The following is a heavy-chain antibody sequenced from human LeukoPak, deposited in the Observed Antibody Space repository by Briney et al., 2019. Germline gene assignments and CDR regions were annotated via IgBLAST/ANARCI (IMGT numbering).Heavy chain of an antibody. CDR1: GFTFSSYW. J-gene: IGHJ4*02. D-gene: IGHD5-12*01. CDR2: IKQDGSEK. CDR3: AKDALPATIRMFDY. V-gene: IGHV3-7*03. Sequence: GGSLRRSYAASGFTFSSYWMSWVRQAPGKGLEWVANIKQDGSEKYYVDSVKGRFTISRDNAKNSLYLQMNSLRAEDTAVYYCAKDALPATIRMFDYWGQGTLVTVSS.